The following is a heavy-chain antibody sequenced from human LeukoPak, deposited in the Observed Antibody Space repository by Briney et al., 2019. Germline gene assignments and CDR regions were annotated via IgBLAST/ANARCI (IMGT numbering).Heavy chain of an antibody. J-gene: IGHJ4*02. CDR3: AKEHYYGSGSAKNFDY. CDR2: IRYDGSNK. Sequence: PGRSLRLSCAASGFTFSSYGMHWVRQAPGKGLEWVAFIRYDGSNKYYADSVKGRFTISRDNSKNTLYLQMNSLRAEDTAVYYCAKEHYYGSGSAKNFDYWGQGTLVTVSS. D-gene: IGHD3-10*01. CDR1: GFTFSSYG. V-gene: IGHV3-30*02.